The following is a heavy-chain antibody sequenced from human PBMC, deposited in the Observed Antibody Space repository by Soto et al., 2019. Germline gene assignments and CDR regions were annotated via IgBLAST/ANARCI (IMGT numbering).Heavy chain of an antibody. CDR3: ARGGSHFDY. D-gene: IGHD2-15*01. V-gene: IGHV3-64*01. CDR1: GFTFSSYA. CDR2: ISSNGGST. Sequence: EVQLVESGGGLVQPGGSLRLSCAASGFTFSSYAMHWFRQAPGKGLEYVSAISSNGGSTYYANSVKGRFTISRDNSKNTLYLQMGSLRAEDMAVYYCARGGSHFDYWGQGTLVTVSS. J-gene: IGHJ4*02.